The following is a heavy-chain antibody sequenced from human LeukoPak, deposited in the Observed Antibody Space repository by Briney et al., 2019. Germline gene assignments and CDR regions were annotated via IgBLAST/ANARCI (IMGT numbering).Heavy chain of an antibody. J-gene: IGHJ4*02. V-gene: IGHV4-39*01. CDR1: GGSISSSSYY. D-gene: IGHD1-26*01. CDR3: ARQGGSYYTPFDS. Sequence: SETLSLTCTVSGGSISSSSYYWGWIRQPPGKGLEWIGIIYYSGSTCYNPSLRSRVTISVDTSKNQFSLKLSSVTAADTAVYYCARQGGSYYTPFDSWGQGTLVTVSS. CDR2: IYYSGST.